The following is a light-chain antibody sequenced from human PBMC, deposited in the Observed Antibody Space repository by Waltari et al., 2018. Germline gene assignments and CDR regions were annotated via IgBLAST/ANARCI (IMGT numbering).Light chain of an antibody. CDR2: EDN. Sequence: QSVLTQPPSVSAAPGQKVTISCSGGNSNIGNNYVSWYQQFPGTAPKLLISEDNWLPSGIPDRFSGSKSGTSSTLGITGLQTGDEADYYCGTWDSSLYAVVFGGGTKLTAL. CDR3: GTWDSSLYAVV. J-gene: IGLJ2*01. CDR1: NSNIGNNY. V-gene: IGLV1-51*01.